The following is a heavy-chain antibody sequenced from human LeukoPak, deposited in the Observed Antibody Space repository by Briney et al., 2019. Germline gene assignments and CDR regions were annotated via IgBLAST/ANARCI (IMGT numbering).Heavy chain of an antibody. CDR1: GYSFTSYW. J-gene: IGHJ4*02. D-gene: IGHD6-6*01. V-gene: IGHV5-51*01. Sequence: GESLKISCKGSGYSFTSYWIGWVRQMPGKGLEWMGIIYPGDSDTRYSPSFQGQVTISADKSISTAYLQWSSLKASDTAMYYCARRGTSLAARRELDYWGQGTLVTVSS. CDR2: IYPGDSDT. CDR3: ARRGTSLAARRELDY.